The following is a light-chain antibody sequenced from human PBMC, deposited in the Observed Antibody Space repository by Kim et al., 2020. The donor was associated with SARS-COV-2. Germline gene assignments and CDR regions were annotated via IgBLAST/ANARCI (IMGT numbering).Light chain of an antibody. V-gene: IGLV2-14*01. Sequence: QSALTQPASVSGSPGQSITISCTGTSSDIGAYKFVSWYQQHPGKAPKLMIFDVSDRPSGVSDRFSGSKSGNAASLTISGLQAEDEGDYYCSSYRGTTHVVFGGGTQLTVL. CDR2: DVS. CDR1: SSDIGAYKF. CDR3: SSYRGTTHVV. J-gene: IGLJ2*01.